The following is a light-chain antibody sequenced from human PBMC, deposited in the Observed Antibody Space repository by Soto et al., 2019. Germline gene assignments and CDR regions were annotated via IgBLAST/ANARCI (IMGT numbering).Light chain of an antibody. V-gene: IGKV1-39*01. CDR2: AAF. Sequence: DIQMTQSPSSLSASVGDRVTITCRARQTINTYLNWYQQKLGKAHKLLIYAAFTLQSGVPSRFSGSGSGTDLTLTISSLQPEDFATYYCQQSSSIPRTFGQGTKRQIK. J-gene: IGKJ2*01. CDR3: QQSSSIPRT. CDR1: QTINTY.